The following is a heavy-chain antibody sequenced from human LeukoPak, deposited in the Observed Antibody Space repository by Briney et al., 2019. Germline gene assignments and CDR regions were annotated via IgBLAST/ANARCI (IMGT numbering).Heavy chain of an antibody. J-gene: IGHJ6*04. CDR3: AELGITMIGGV. Sequence: GGSLRLSCAASGFTFSSYEMKWVRQAPGKVLERVSYISSSGSTIYYADSVKGRFTISRDNAKNSLYLQMNSLRAEDKAVYYCAELGITMIGGVWGKGTTVTISS. CDR2: ISSSGSTI. V-gene: IGHV3-48*03. CDR1: GFTFSSYE. D-gene: IGHD3-10*02.